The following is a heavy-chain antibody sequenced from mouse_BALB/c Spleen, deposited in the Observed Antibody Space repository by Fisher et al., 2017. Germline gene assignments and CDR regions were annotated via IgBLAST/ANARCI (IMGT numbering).Heavy chain of an antibody. V-gene: IGHV1-80*01. D-gene: IGHD1-2*01. J-gene: IGHJ4*01. Sequence: KFKGKATLTSDKSSSTAYMELSSLTSEDSAVYYCAVSTTATALYAMDYWGQGTSVTVSS. CDR3: AVSTTATALYAMDY.